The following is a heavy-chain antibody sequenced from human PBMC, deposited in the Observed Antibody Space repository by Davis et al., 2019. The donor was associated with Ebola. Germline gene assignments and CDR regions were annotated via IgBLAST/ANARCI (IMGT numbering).Heavy chain of an antibody. J-gene: IGHJ6*02. Sequence: AASVKVSCKASGGTFSSYAISWVRQAPGQGLEWMGRIIPILGIANYAQKFQGRVTITADKSTSTAYMELSSLRSEDTAVYYCARDGPLRFLEWSSYYYYGMDVWGQGTTVTVSS. D-gene: IGHD3-3*01. CDR3: ARDGPLRFLEWSSYYYYGMDV. V-gene: IGHV1-69*04. CDR2: IIPILGIA. CDR1: GGTFSSYA.